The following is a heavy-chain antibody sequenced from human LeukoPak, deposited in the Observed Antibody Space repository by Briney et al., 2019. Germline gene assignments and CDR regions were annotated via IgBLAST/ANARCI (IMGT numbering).Heavy chain of an antibody. CDR2: IRYDGSNK. CDR1: GFTFSSYG. CDR3: AKGHDYSPSDFDY. V-gene: IGHV3-30*02. Sequence: PGGSLRLSCAASGFTFSSYGMHWVRQAPGKGLEWVAFIRYDGSNKYYADSVKGRFTISRDNSKNTLYLQMNSLRAEDTAVYYCAKGHDYSPSDFDYWGQGTLVTVSS. D-gene: IGHD4-11*01. J-gene: IGHJ4*02.